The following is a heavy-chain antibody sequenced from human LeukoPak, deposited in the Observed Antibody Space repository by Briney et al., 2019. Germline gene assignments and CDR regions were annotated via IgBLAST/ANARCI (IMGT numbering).Heavy chain of an antibody. CDR1: GYSFTSYW. D-gene: IGHD4-23*01. J-gene: IGHJ3*02. Sequence: GESLKSSCKGSGYSFTSYWIGWVRQMPGKGLEWMGIIYPGDSDTRYSPSFQGQVTISADKSISTAYLQWSSLKASDTAMYYCARQGRDYGGNPGSDVFNIWGQGKMVTVFS. V-gene: IGHV5-51*01. CDR2: IYPGDSDT. CDR3: ARQGRDYGGNPGSDVFNI.